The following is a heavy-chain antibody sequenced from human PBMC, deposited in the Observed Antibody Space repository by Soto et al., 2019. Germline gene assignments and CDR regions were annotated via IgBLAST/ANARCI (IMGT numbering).Heavy chain of an antibody. Sequence: PSETMSLRCTVSGGCIKSGGYSWSWISQHPGKGLEWIGYIYYTGNTYYNPSLKSRVTISVDTSKNQFSLKLSSVTAADSAVYYCARGPYSNYVVDYWGQGTLVTVSS. D-gene: IGHD4-4*01. CDR1: GGCIKSGGYS. CDR2: IYYTGNT. J-gene: IGHJ4*02. V-gene: IGHV4-31*03. CDR3: ARGPYSNYVVDY.